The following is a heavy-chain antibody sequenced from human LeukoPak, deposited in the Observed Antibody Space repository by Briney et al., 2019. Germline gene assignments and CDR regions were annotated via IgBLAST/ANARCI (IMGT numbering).Heavy chain of an antibody. CDR2: TSYDGSIR. J-gene: IGHJ4*02. Sequence: AGRSLRLSCVASGFTFNTYPMHWVRQAPGKGLEWVAVTSYDGSIRNYADSVKGRFTISRDNPKNTLYLEMNSLRVEDTAVYYCARPAYCGGDCYAQFDYWGQGALVTVSS. V-gene: IGHV3-30-3*01. CDR1: GFTFNTYP. D-gene: IGHD2-21*01. CDR3: ARPAYCGGDCYAQFDY.